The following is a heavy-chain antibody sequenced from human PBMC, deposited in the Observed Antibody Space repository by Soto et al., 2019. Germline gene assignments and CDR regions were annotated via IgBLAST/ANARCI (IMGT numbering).Heavy chain of an antibody. V-gene: IGHV4-59*01. D-gene: IGHD2-2*01. Sequence: SETLSLTCTVSGGSISSYYWSWIRQPPGKGLEWIGYISDSGSSNYNPSLKSRVTISVDTSKNQFSLKLNSVTAADTAVYYCARYYCTSTTCYYFDYWGQGTLVTVSS. J-gene: IGHJ4*02. CDR1: GGSISSYY. CDR3: ARYYCTSTTCYYFDY. CDR2: ISDSGSS.